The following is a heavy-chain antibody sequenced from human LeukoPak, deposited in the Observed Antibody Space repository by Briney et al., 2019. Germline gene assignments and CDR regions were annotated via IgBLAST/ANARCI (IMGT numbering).Heavy chain of an antibody. J-gene: IGHJ4*02. CDR2: INPSGGST. V-gene: IGHV1-46*01. CDR3: ARDSSHYYDSSGYYALGY. D-gene: IGHD3-22*01. Sequence: ASVKVSCKASGYTFTNFYMHWVRQAPGQGLEWMGIINPSGGSTSYAQKFQGRVTMTRVTSTSTVYMELSSLRSEDTAVYYCARDSSHYYDSSGYYALGYWGQGTLVTVSS. CDR1: GYTFTNFY.